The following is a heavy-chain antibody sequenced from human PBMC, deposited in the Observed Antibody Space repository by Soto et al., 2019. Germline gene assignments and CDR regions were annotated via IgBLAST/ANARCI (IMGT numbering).Heavy chain of an antibody. D-gene: IGHD5-18*01. V-gene: IGHV1-2*06. CDR1: VYTGTGYY. CDR2: ITPNSGGT. J-gene: IGHJ4*02. Sequence: ASVKVSCKASVYTGTGYYMHWVGQPPGQGLEWMGRITPNSGGTNYAPKFRGRITMTRDTSISPAYMELSRLRSDETAVYSCARDWKAMVTHYYFDYCGQGTLVTVSS. CDR3: ARDWKAMVTHYYFDY.